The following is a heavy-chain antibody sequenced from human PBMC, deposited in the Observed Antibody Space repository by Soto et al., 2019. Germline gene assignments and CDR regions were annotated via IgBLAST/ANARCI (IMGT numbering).Heavy chain of an antibody. CDR2: IYHSGST. CDR3: ARGGVDYYDSSGYYLSPYYCDY. CDR1: GGSISSGGYS. V-gene: IGHV4-30-2*01. D-gene: IGHD3-22*01. J-gene: IGHJ4*02. Sequence: QLQLQESGSGLVKPSQTLSLTCAVSGGSISSGGYSWSWIRQPPGKGLEWIGYIYHSGSTYYNPSLKSRVTRSADRSKNHFSLKLSSVTAADTAVYYCARGGVDYYDSSGYYLSPYYCDYWGQGTLGTVSS.